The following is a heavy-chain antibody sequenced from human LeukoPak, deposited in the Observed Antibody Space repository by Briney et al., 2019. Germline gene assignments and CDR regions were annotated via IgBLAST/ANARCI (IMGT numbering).Heavy chain of an antibody. V-gene: IGHV4-30-4*08. Sequence: SETLSLTCTVSGGSISSSGYYWSWIRQPPGKGLEWIGYIYYSGSTYYNPSLKSRATISVDTSKNQFSLKLSSVTAADTAVYYCARDSDFWSGYYYFDYWGQGTLVTVSS. CDR1: GGSISSSGYY. D-gene: IGHD3-3*01. CDR2: IYYSGST. J-gene: IGHJ4*02. CDR3: ARDSDFWSGYYYFDY.